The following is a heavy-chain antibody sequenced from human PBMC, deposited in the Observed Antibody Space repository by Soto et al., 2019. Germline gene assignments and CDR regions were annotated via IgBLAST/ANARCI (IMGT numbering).Heavy chain of an antibody. CDR2: INPNSGGT. CDR3: AGGRNRVTIFGVVIRGYYYYGMDV. J-gene: IGHJ6*02. V-gene: IGHV1-2*02. Sequence: ASVKVSCKASGCTFTGYYMHWVRQAPGQGLEWMGWINPNSGGTNYAQKFQGRVTMTKNTLYLQMNSLRAEDTAVYYCAGGRNRVTIFGVVIRGYYYYGMDVWGQGTTVTV. CDR1: GCTFTGYY. D-gene: IGHD3-3*01.